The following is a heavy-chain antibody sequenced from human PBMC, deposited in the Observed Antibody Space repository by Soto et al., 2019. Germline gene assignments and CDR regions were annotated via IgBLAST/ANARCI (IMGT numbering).Heavy chain of an antibody. CDR1: GFTFSTYA. Sequence: EVQLLESGGGLVQPGESLRLSCAASGFTFSTYAMSWVRQAPGKGLEWVAGTGGLETDTYYADSVRGRFTISRDNSRSTLVLQMTSLRADDTAIYYCAKDRMSYYSVWDPFDIWGQGTVVIVSS. J-gene: IGHJ3*02. V-gene: IGHV3-23*01. CDR2: TGGLETDT. CDR3: AKDRMSYYSVWDPFDI. D-gene: IGHD3-10*01.